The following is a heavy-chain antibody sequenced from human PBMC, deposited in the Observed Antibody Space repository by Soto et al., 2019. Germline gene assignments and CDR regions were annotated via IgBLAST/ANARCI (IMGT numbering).Heavy chain of an antibody. CDR3: ARITVTIFGVRDYGMDV. CDR2: IIPIIGTA. CDR1: GGTFSSYA. D-gene: IGHD3-3*01. Sequence: QVQLVQSGAEVKKPGSSVKVSCKASGGTFSSYAISWVRQAPGQGLEWMGGIIPIIGTANYAQKFQGRVTITADESTSTAYKELSSLRSEDTAVYYCARITVTIFGVRDYGMDVWGQGTTVTVSS. J-gene: IGHJ6*02. V-gene: IGHV1-69*12.